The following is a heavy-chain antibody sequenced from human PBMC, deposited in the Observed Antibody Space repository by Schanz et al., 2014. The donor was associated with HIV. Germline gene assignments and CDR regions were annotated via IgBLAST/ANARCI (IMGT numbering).Heavy chain of an antibody. Sequence: QVQLVQSGAEVKKPGASVKVSCKASGYTFSDYFMHWVRQAPGQGLEWMGWINPTNGDTRFARKFQGRVTMTRDTSINTVYMELSRLRHDDTAVYLCTRSQFQLHWLDSWGQGTLVTVSS. D-gene: IGHD1-1*01. J-gene: IGHJ5*01. CDR1: GYTFSDYF. CDR2: INPTNGDT. V-gene: IGHV1-2*02. CDR3: TRSQFQLHWLDS.